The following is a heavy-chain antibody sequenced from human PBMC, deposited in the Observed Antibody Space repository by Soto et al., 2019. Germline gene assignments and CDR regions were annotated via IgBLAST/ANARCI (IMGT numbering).Heavy chain of an antibody. D-gene: IGHD6-19*01. V-gene: IGHV3-72*01. CDR1: GFTFSDHY. CDR3: ARGAENSGWRAFDY. J-gene: IGHJ4*02. CDR2: TRNKANSYTT. Sequence: EVQLVESGGGLVQPGGSLRLSCAASGFTFSDHYMDWVRQAPGKGLEWVVRTRNKANSYTTEYAASVKGRFIISRDDSRNSLYLQMNSLKTEDTAVYYCARGAENSGWRAFDYWGQGTLVTVSS.